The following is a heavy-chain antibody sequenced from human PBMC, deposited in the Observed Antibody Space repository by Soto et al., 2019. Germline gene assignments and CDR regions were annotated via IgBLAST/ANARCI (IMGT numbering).Heavy chain of an antibody. Sequence: NPSETLSLTCTLSGGSISTYYWNWIRQPPGKGLEWIGYIYYLGRTNYNPSLRGRVTMSIDTSKNQFSLRLSSVTAADTAVYYCARDANPIGWFDPWGQGSLVTSPQ. J-gene: IGHJ5*02. D-gene: IGHD3-10*01. CDR1: GGSISTYY. V-gene: IGHV4-59*01. CDR2: IYYLGRT. CDR3: ARDANPIGWFDP.